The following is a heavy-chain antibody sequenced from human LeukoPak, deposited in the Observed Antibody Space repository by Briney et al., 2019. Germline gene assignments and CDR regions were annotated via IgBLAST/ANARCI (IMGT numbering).Heavy chain of an antibody. D-gene: IGHD6-13*01. CDR2: ISRTGNSI. CDR1: GFTPSSYE. V-gene: IGHV3-48*03. J-gene: IGHJ4*02. Sequence: GGSLRLSCAASGFTPSSYEMNWVRLAPGKGLEWISYISRTGNSIYYADSVKGRFTISRDSAKNSLYLQMNSLRAEDTAVYYCARGPYSSNWYVDYWGQGTLVTVAS. CDR3: ARGPYSSNWYVDY.